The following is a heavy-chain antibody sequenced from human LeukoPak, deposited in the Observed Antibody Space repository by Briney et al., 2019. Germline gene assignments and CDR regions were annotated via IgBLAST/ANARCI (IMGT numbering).Heavy chain of an antibody. V-gene: IGHV5-51*01. J-gene: IGHJ5*02. D-gene: IGHD3/OR15-3a*01. CDR2: IYPGDSDT. CDR1: GYSFTSYW. CDR3: ARTVSMDHSDNNWFDP. Sequence: GESLKISCKGSGYSFTSYWIDWVRQMPGKGLEWMGIIYPGDSDTRYSPSFQGQVTISADKSISTAYLQWSSLKASDTAMYYCARTVSMDHSDNNWFDPWGQGTLVTVSS.